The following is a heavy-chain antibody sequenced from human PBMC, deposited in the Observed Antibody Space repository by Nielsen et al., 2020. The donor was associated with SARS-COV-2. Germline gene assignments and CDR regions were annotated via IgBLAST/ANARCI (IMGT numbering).Heavy chain of an antibody. Sequence: GESLKISCAASGFTFSSYDMHWVRQATGKGLEWVSAIGTAGDTYYPGSVKGRFTISRDISKNTLYLQMNSLRAEDTAVYYCARVDRDYYHSSGPFDYWGQGALVTVSS. V-gene: IGHV3-13*04. J-gene: IGHJ4*02. CDR2: IGTAGDT. CDR3: ARVDRDYYHSSGPFDY. CDR1: GFTFSSYD. D-gene: IGHD3-22*01.